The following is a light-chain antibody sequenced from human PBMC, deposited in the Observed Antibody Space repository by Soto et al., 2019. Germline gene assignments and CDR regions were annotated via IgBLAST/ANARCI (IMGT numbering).Light chain of an antibody. CDR2: AAS. V-gene: IGKV3-20*01. J-gene: IGKJ5*01. CDR3: QQYGGSPIT. CDR1: QSVSSNF. Sequence: EIVLTQSPGTLSLSPGERATLSCRASQSVSSNFLAWFQQQPGQAPRLLVYAASRRVTGIPDRFSGSGSGTDXXLTXXRLEPEDFAXYFCQQYGGSPITFGQGTRLEIK.